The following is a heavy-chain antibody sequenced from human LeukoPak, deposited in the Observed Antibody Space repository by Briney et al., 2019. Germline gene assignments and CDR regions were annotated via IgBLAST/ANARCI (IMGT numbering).Heavy chain of an antibody. CDR1: GGSIRNYNNY. Sequence: SETLSLTCIVSGGSIRNYNNYWGWIRQPPGKGLEWIGYIYHSGSTYYNPSLKSRVTISVDTSKNQFSLKLSSVTAADTAVYYCARGYGGNSGNYWGQGTLVTVSS. V-gene: IGHV4-39*07. CDR2: IYHSGST. D-gene: IGHD4-23*01. CDR3: ARGYGGNSGNY. J-gene: IGHJ4*02.